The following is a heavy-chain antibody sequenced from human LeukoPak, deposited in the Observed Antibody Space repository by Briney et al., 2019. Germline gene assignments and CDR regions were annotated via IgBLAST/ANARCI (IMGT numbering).Heavy chain of an antibody. J-gene: IGHJ4*02. CDR1: RYTFTNYY. CDR3: AREPTTILTELPPCYFDY. D-gene: IGHD2-21*02. Sequence: ASVKVSCKPSRYTFTNYYIHWVRQAPGHGLGWLGIMNPCGGSTRYAQKFQGRVTMTRDTSTSTDYMELSSLRSEDTAVYYCAREPTTILTELPPCYFDYWGQGTLVTVSS. V-gene: IGHV1-46*01. CDR2: MNPCGGST.